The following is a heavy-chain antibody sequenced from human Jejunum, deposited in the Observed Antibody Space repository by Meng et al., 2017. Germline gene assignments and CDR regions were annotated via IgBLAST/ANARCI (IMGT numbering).Heavy chain of an antibody. CDR3: ARDWGCRDGYCFSGLLEF. V-gene: IGHV4-4*02. J-gene: IGHJ4*02. Sequence: VQLQESGPVLVWPSGTLTLTCSVSGDSISSNTRWTWVRQPPGRGLEWIGEIYQGGDTNYNPSLTSPVTISVDKSKNQFTLRLNSVTAADTAIYYCARDWGCRDGYCFSGLLEFWGQGILVTVSS. D-gene: IGHD2-15*01. CDR1: GDSISSNTR. CDR2: IYQGGDT.